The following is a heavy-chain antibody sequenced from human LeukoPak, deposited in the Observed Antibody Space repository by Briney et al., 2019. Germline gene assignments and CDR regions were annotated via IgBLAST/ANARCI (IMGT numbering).Heavy chain of an antibody. CDR1: GYTFTGYY. CDR3: ARGPLLWFGESLSYFDY. D-gene: IGHD3-10*01. V-gene: IGHV1-2*02. CDR2: INPNSGGT. J-gene: IGHJ4*02. Sequence: ASVKVSCKASGYTFTGYYMHWVRQAPGQGLEWMGWINPNSGGTNYAQKFQGRVTMTRDTSISTAYMELSRLRSDDTAVYYCARGPLLWFGESLSYFDYWGQGTLVTVSS.